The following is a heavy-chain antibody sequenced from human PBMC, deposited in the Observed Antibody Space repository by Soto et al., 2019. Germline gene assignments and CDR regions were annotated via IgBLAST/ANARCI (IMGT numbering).Heavy chain of an antibody. Sequence: QLQLQESGSGLVKPSQTLSLTCAVSGGSISSGGYSWSWIRQPPGKGLEWIGYIYHSGSTYYNPSLKSRVTISVDRSKNQFSLKLSSVTAADTAVYYCARDREDFWSGYRYFDYWGQGTLVTVSS. CDR1: GGSISSGGYS. J-gene: IGHJ4*02. V-gene: IGHV4-30-2*01. CDR3: ARDREDFWSGYRYFDY. CDR2: IYHSGST. D-gene: IGHD3-3*01.